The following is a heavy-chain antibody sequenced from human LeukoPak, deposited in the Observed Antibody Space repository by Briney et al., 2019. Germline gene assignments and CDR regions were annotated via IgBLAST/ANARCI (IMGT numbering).Heavy chain of an antibody. Sequence: ASVKVSCKASGYTFTGYYMHWVRQAPGQGLEWMGWINPNSGGTNYAQKFQGRVTMTRDTSISTAYMELSRLRSDDTAVYYCARDLYSGSWSLFQHWGQGTLVTVSS. CDR3: ARDLYSGSWSLFQH. CDR2: INPNSGGT. J-gene: IGHJ1*01. D-gene: IGHD6-13*01. CDR1: GYTFTGYY. V-gene: IGHV1-2*02.